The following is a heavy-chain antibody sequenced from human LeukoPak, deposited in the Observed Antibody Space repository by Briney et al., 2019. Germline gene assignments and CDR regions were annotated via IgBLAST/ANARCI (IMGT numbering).Heavy chain of an antibody. J-gene: IGHJ3*02. V-gene: IGHV1-69*06. D-gene: IGHD2-21*02. CDR3: ARTAYCGGDCYDAFDI. Sequence: ASVKVSCKASGYTFISYYIHWVRQAPGQGLDWMGRIIPIFGTANYAQKFQGRVTITADKSTTTAYMELSSLRSEDTAVYYCARTAYCGGDCYDAFDIWGQGTMVTVSS. CDR2: IIPIFGTA. CDR1: GYTFISYY.